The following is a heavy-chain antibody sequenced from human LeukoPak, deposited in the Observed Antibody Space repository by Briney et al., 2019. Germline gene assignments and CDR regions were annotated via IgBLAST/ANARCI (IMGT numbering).Heavy chain of an antibody. V-gene: IGHV1-69*13. Sequence: ASVKVSCKASGGTFSSYAISWVRQAPGQGLEWMGGIIPIFGIANYAQKFQGRVTITADESTSTAYMELSSLRSEGTAVYYCARDQYCSGGSCYYPLDYWGQGTLVTVS. J-gene: IGHJ4*02. CDR2: IIPIFGIA. CDR3: ARDQYCSGGSCYYPLDY. CDR1: GGTFSSYA. D-gene: IGHD2-15*01.